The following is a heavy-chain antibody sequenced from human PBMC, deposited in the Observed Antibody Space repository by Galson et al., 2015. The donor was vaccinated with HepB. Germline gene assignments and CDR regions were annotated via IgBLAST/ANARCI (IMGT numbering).Heavy chain of an antibody. CDR1: GFTFSRYS. V-gene: IGHV3-48*02. Sequence: SLRLSCAASGFTFSRYSMNWVRQAPGKGLEWVSYISESMSIIYYADSVKGRFTISRDNAKNSLYLQMNSLRDEDTAVYYCARDGDQYYYGVGTYSSKNFDFWGQGTLVTVSS. CDR3: ARDGDQYYYGVGTYSSKNFDF. D-gene: IGHD3-10*01. J-gene: IGHJ4*02. CDR2: ISESMSII.